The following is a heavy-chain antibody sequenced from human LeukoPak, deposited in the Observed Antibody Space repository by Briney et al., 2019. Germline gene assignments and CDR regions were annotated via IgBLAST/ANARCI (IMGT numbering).Heavy chain of an antibody. V-gene: IGHV3-23*01. Sequence: GGSLRLSCAASGFTLSSYAMSWVRQAPGKGLEWVSGISVSGGSTYYADSVKGRFTISRDNSKNTLYLQMNSLRAEDTAVYYCAKYRAMIVVALDYWGQGTLVTVSS. CDR2: ISVSGGST. D-gene: IGHD3-22*01. J-gene: IGHJ4*02. CDR3: AKYRAMIVVALDY. CDR1: GFTLSSYA.